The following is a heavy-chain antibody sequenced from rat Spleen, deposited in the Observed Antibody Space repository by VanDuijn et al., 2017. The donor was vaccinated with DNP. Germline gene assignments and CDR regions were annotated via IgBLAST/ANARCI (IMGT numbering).Heavy chain of an antibody. CDR3: ARQPTGMDY. CDR1: GYSITSNFR. V-gene: IGHV3-3*01. D-gene: IGHD1-7*01. CDR2: INSAGST. Sequence: EVQLQESGPGLVKPSQSLSLTCSVTGYSITSNFRWSWIRKFPGNTLEWMGYINSAGSTDYNPSLKSRISITRDTSKNQFFLQVNSVITEDTATYYCARQPTGMDYWGQGVMVIVSS. J-gene: IGHJ2*01.